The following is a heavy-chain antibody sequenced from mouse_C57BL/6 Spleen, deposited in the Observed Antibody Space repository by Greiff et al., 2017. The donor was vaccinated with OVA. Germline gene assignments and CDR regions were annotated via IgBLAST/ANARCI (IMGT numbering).Heavy chain of an antibody. CDR3: ARGRYDGYYEGRFAY. D-gene: IGHD2-3*01. CDR2: IYPRSGNT. J-gene: IGHJ3*01. CDR1: GYTFTSYG. Sequence: QVQLKQSGAELARPGASVKLSCKASGYTFTSYGISWVKQRTGQGLEWIGEIYPRSGNTYYNEKFKGKATLTADKSSSTAYMELRSLTSEDSAVYFCARGRYDGYYEGRFAYWGQGTLVTVSA. V-gene: IGHV1-81*01.